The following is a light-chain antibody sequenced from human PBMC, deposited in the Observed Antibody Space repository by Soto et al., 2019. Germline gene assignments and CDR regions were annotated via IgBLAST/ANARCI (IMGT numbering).Light chain of an antibody. J-gene: IGKJ4*01. Sequence: DIQMTQSPSSLSASVGDRVNITCRASQSIANYLNWYQQKPGTDPKLLIFAASSLQSGVPSRLSGSGSGTDFNLTISSLQTEDFATYYCQQRFSPPLTFGGGTKGDIK. CDR1: QSIANY. CDR2: AAS. V-gene: IGKV1-39*01. CDR3: QQRFSPPLT.